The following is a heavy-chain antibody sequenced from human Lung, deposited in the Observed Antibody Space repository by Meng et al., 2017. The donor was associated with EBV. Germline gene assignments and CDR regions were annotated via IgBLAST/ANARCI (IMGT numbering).Heavy chain of an antibody. D-gene: IGHD3-10*02. Sequence: EVQLVESGGGLVKLGGSLRLSGAASGFTFSSYSVNWVRQAPGKGLEWVSSISSSSSSYIYYADSVKGRFTISRDNAKNSLYLQMNSLRAEDTAVYYCARDPEGWGVRGAIDYRGQGTLVTVSS. CDR1: GFTFSSYS. J-gene: IGHJ4*02. CDR3: ARDPEGWGVRGAIDY. CDR2: ISSSSSSYI. V-gene: IGHV3-21*01.